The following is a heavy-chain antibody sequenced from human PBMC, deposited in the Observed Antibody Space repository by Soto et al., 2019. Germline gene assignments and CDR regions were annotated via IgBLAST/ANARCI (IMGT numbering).Heavy chain of an antibody. D-gene: IGHD2-15*01. CDR1: GVTFISYA. V-gene: IGHV3-23*01. CDR2: ISGSGGST. Sequence: HPWGSLRLSCAASGVTFISYAISLCRHSPLKGLEWVSAISGSGGSTYYADSVKGRFTISRDNSKNTLYLQMNSLRAEDTAVYYCAKDTRGARFNEPFDYWGQGTLVTVSS. CDR3: AKDTRGARFNEPFDY. J-gene: IGHJ4*02.